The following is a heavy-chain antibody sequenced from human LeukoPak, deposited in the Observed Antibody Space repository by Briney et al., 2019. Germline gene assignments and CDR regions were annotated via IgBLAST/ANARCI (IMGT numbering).Heavy chain of an antibody. V-gene: IGHV3-74*03. CDR1: GFTFSGTW. CDR3: ARDPGTTVVPFDY. Sequence: PGGSLRLSCAASGFTFSGTWMHWVRQPPGKGLVWVARITSDGISTTYAESVKGRFTISRDNAKNSLYLQMNSLRAEDTAVYYCARDPGTTVVPFDYWGQGTLVTVSS. J-gene: IGHJ4*02. CDR2: ITSDGIST. D-gene: IGHD4-23*01.